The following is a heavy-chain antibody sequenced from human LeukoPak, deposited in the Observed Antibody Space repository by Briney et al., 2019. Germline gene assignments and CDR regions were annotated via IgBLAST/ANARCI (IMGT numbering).Heavy chain of an antibody. CDR2: IYYSGST. Sequence: PSETLSLTCTVSGGSMSSYYWSWIRQPPGKGLEWIGYIYYSGSTNYNPSLKSRVTISVDTSKNQFSLKLSSVTAADTAVYYCASAIAAAGTYAFDIWGQGTMVTVSS. CDR3: ASAIAAAGTYAFDI. CDR1: GGSMSSYY. J-gene: IGHJ3*02. V-gene: IGHV4-59*01. D-gene: IGHD6-13*01.